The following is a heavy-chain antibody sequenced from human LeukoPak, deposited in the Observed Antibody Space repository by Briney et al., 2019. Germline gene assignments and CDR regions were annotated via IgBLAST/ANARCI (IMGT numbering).Heavy chain of an antibody. Sequence: GSLRLSCAASGFTVSRKYMSWVRQAPGKGLEWVSVIYSGGSTYYADSVKGRFTISRDNSKNTLYLQMNSLRAEDTAVYYCARLPRGIAVARDYWGQGTLVTVSS. D-gene: IGHD6-19*01. CDR2: IYSGGST. CDR1: GFTVSRKY. J-gene: IGHJ4*02. V-gene: IGHV3-66*04. CDR3: ARLPRGIAVARDY.